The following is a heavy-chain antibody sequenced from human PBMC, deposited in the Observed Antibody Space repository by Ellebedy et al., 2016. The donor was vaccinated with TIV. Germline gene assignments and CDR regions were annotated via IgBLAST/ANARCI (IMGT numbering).Heavy chain of an antibody. J-gene: IGHJ5*02. Sequence: ASVKVSCKASDSTFTAFFFHWIRQAPGQGLKWMGWINPYSGATNYAQEFEGRVTMTRDTSVSTVYMEMTGLTSHDTAVYYCARDLVGVTEFWSAIETRHWLDPWGQGTLVTVSA. V-gene: IGHV1-2*02. CDR1: DSTFTAFF. CDR3: ARDLVGVTEFWSAIETRHWLDP. D-gene: IGHD3-3*01. CDR2: INPYSGAT.